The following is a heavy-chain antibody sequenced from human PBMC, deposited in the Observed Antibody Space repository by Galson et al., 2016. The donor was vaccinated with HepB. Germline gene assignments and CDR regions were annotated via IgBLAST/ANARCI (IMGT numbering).Heavy chain of an antibody. CDR2: ISSSRNTT. D-gene: IGHD2-15*01. CDR3: AQEGGGLCSASGS. J-gene: IGHJ4*02. V-gene: IGHV3-48*01. Sequence: SLRLSCAASGFTLSSFNMHWVRQTPGKGLEWISYISSSRNTTDYADSVKGRFTISRDDAKNTLYLQMNNLSVGDTAIYHCAQEGGGLCSASGSWGQGTLVTVSS. CDR1: GFTLSSFN.